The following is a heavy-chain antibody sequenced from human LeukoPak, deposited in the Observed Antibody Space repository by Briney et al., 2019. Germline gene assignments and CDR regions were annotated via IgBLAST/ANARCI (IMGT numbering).Heavy chain of an antibody. CDR3: ARAYPNWFDP. CDR1: GYTFTCYY. J-gene: IGHJ5*02. Sequence: ASVTVSCKASGYTFTCYYMHWVRPAPGQGREWMGWINPNSGGTNYAQKFQGRVTVTRDTSISTAYMELSRLRSDDTAVYYCARAYPNWFDPWGQGTLVTVSS. CDR2: INPNSGGT. V-gene: IGHV1-2*02.